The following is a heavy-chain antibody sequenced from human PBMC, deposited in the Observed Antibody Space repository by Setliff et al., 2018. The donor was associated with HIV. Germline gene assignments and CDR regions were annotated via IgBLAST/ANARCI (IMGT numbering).Heavy chain of an antibody. Sequence: SETLSLTCAVSGGSISSSNWWSWVRQPPGKGLEWIGEIYHSGSTNYNPSLKSRVTISVDTSKNQFSLKLSSVTAADTAVYYCARGAELAYYNFWSGPESDWYFDLWGRGTLVTVSS. V-gene: IGHV4-4*02. D-gene: IGHD3-3*01. J-gene: IGHJ2*01. CDR1: GGSISSSNW. CDR3: ARGAELAYYNFWSGPESDWYFDL. CDR2: IYHSGST.